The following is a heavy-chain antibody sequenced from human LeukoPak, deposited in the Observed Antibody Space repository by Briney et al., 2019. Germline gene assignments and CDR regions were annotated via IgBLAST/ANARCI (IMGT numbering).Heavy chain of an antibody. CDR1: GFTFSSYS. V-gene: IGHV3-48*04. Sequence: GGSLRLSCAASGFTFSSYSMNWVRQAPGKGLEWVSYISSSSSTIYYADSVKGRFTISRDNAKNSPYLQMNSLRAEDTAVYYCARVATGDAFDIWGQGTMVTVSS. CDR2: ISSSSSTI. J-gene: IGHJ3*02. D-gene: IGHD5-12*01. CDR3: ARVATGDAFDI.